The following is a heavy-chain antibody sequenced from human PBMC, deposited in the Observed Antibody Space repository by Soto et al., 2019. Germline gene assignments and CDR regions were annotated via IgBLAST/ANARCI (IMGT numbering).Heavy chain of an antibody. J-gene: IGHJ6*03. V-gene: IGHV4-39*01. Sequence: QLQLQESGPGLVKSSETLSLTCSVSGGSISSSSHFWGWIRQPPGKGLEWIGSLYYSGATYYNPTLKGRVTIFVDRSKNECSLNLSSVTAADTAVYYCARMSVATRYMDVWGRGTTVTVSS. CDR1: GGSISSSSHF. D-gene: IGHD5-12*01. CDR3: ARMSVATRYMDV. CDR2: LYYSGAT.